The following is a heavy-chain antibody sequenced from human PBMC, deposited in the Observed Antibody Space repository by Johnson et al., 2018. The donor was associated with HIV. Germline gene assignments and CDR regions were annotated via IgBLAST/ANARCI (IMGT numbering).Heavy chain of an antibody. Sequence: QMLLVESGGGVVQPGRSLRLSCAASGFTFSSYAMHWVRQAPGKGLEWVAVISYDGSNKYYADSVSGRFTISRDNSKNTLYLQMNSLRAEDTAVYYCARVSSSVTTARYGAFDIWGQGTMVSVSS. D-gene: IGHD4-17*01. J-gene: IGHJ3*02. CDR3: ARVSSSVTTARYGAFDI. CDR1: GFTFSSYA. V-gene: IGHV3-30*04. CDR2: ISYDGSNK.